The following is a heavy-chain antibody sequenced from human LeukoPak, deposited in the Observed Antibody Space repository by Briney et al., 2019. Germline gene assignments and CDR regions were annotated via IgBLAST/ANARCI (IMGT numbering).Heavy chain of an antibody. V-gene: IGHV3-9*01. CDR1: GFTFDDYA. Sequence: PGRSLRLSCAASGFTFDDYAMHWVRQAPGKGLEWVSGISWNSGSIGYADSVKGRFTISRDNAKNSLYLQMNSLRAEDTALYYCAKALVPRAFDIWGQGTMVTVSS. CDR3: AKALVPRAFDI. J-gene: IGHJ3*02. D-gene: IGHD6-13*01. CDR2: ISWNSGSI.